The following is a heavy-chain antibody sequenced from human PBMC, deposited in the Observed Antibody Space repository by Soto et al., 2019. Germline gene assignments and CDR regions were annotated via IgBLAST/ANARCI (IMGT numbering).Heavy chain of an antibody. J-gene: IGHJ5*01. Sequence: EVQLVESGGGVVRPGGSLRLACAASGFSLDEYGMSWVRQAPGKGLEWVSGMHRNGATTGYADSVKGRFTMSRDDAKNSLYLEINSLRAEDTAFYYCARDHRWGYVYGDSGDSWGHGTLVTVSS. V-gene: IGHV3-20*04. CDR2: MHRNGATT. CDR1: GFSLDEYG. D-gene: IGHD4-17*01. CDR3: ARDHRWGYVYGDSGDS.